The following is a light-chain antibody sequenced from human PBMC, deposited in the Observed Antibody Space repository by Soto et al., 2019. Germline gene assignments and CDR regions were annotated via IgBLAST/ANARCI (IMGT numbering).Light chain of an antibody. CDR3: KQYKAWTRT. CDR2: GAS. Sequence: TQYSDTVSVSPGERATVSCRASQRLSSYLAWYQQKPGQAPRLLILGASESVNGIPARISGSGSGTKCTLSMSSLQSDDFAIYHFKQYKAWTRTFGKGTKVDI. CDR1: QRLSSY. J-gene: IGKJ1*01. V-gene: IGKV3-15*01.